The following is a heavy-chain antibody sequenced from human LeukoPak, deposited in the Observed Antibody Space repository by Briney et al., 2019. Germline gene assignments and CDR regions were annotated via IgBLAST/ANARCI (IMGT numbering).Heavy chain of an antibody. Sequence: GGSLRLSCAASGFTFDDYAMHWVRQAPGKGLEWVSGISWNSGSIGYADSMKGRFTISRDNAKNSLYLQMNSLRAEDTALYYCAKGGQLPPRGYYYYYGMDVWGQGTTVTVSS. D-gene: IGHD6-6*01. J-gene: IGHJ6*02. CDR2: ISWNSGSI. V-gene: IGHV3-9*01. CDR1: GFTFDDYA. CDR3: AKGGQLPPRGYYYYYGMDV.